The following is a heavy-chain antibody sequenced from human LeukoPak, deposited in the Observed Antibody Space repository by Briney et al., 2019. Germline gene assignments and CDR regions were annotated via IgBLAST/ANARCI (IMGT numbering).Heavy chain of an antibody. CDR3: ARAKSDFSGWYDGYFDY. CDR2: INPSGGST. D-gene: IGHD6-19*01. J-gene: IGHJ4*02. Sequence: GASVKVSCKASGYTFTSYYMHWVRQAPGQGLEWMGIINPSGGSTSYAQKFQGRVTMTRDTSTSTVYMELSSLRSEDTAVYYCARAKSDFSGWYDGYFDYWGQGTLVTVSS. V-gene: IGHV1-46*01. CDR1: GYTFTSYY.